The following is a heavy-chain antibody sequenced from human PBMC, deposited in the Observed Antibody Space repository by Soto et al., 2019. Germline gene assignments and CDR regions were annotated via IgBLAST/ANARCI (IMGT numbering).Heavy chain of an antibody. CDR1: GYTFTIYG. CDR3: ARVDYYDSSGYYGY. V-gene: IGHV1-18*04. Sequence: QVQLVQSGAEVKKPGASVKVSCKASGYTFTIYGISWVRQAPGQGLEWMGWISGYNGNTDYAQNLQDRVTLNTDASTSSVYMELRSLRSDYTAVYYCARVDYYDSSGYYGYWGQGTLITVSS. CDR2: ISGYNGNT. J-gene: IGHJ4*02. D-gene: IGHD3-22*01.